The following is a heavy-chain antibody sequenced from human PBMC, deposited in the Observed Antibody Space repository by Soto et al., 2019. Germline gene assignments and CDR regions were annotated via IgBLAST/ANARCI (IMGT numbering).Heavy chain of an antibody. J-gene: IGHJ4*02. CDR3: ARDTTRRYSYGQGLDY. D-gene: IGHD5-18*01. CDR2: ISTYYGYT. V-gene: IGHV1-18*04. Sequence: ASVKVSCKASGYTFTSYGISWVRQAPGQGLEWMGWISTYYGYTNYAQKLQGRVTMTTDTSTSTAYMELRSLRSDDTAVYYCARDTTRRYSYGQGLDYWGQGTLVTVSS. CDR1: GYTFTSYG.